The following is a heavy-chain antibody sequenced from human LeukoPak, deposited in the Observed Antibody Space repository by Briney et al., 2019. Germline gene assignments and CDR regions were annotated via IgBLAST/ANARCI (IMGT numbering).Heavy chain of an antibody. J-gene: IGHJ4*02. CDR1: GYTFTSYD. V-gene: IGHV1-8*03. CDR2: MNPNSGNT. Sequence: ASVKVSCKASGYTFTSYDINWVRQATGQGLEWMGWMNPNSGNTGYAQKFQGRVTITRNTSISTAYMELSSLRSEDTAVYYCARGSMVTPELGYWGQGTLVTVSS. D-gene: IGHD5-18*01. CDR3: ARGSMVTPELGY.